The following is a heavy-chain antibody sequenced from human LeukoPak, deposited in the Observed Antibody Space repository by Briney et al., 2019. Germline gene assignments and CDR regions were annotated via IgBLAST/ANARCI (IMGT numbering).Heavy chain of an antibody. J-gene: IGHJ3*02. CDR1: GGSFSGYY. D-gene: IGHD2-21*02. Sequence: PSETLSLTCAVYGGSFSGYYWSWIRQPPGTGLEWIGEINHSGSTNYNPSLKSRVTISVDTSKNQFSLKLSSVTAADTAVYYCARPKVVVTAIPAFDIWGQGTMVTVSS. V-gene: IGHV4-34*01. CDR2: INHSGST. CDR3: ARPKVVVTAIPAFDI.